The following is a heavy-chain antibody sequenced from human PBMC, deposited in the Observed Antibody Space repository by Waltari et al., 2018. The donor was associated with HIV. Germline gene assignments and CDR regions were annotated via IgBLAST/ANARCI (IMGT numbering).Heavy chain of an antibody. V-gene: IGHV3-21*06. CDR1: GFIFSSYT. D-gene: IGHD6-13*01. J-gene: IGHJ4*02. CDR2: ITSSSDYI. Sequence: EVQLVESGGGLVKPGGSLRLSCAASGFIFSSYTMNWVRQAPGKGLEWVSSITSSSDYINYADSVKGRFAISRDNAKNSLYLQMNSLRAEDTAVYYCARALSSSWYFLDYWGQGTLVTVSS. CDR3: ARALSSSWYFLDY.